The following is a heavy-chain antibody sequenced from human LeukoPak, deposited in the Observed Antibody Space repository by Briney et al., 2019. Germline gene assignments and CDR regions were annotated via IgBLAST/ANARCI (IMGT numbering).Heavy chain of an antibody. J-gene: IGHJ6*02. CDR2: ISAYNGNT. CDR1: GYTFTTYG. V-gene: IGHV1-18*01. Sequence: GASVTVSCKASGYTFTTYGISWVRQAPGQGLEWMGWISAYNGNTNYAQKLQGRVTMTTDTSTSTAYMELRSLRSDDTAVYYCARVAQYCTNGVCYYYYYYGMDVWGQGTTVTVSS. CDR3: ARVAQYCTNGVCYYYYYYGMDV. D-gene: IGHD2-8*01.